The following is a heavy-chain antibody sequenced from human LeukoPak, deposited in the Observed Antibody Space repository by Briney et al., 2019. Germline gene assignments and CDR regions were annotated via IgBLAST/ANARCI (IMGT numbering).Heavy chain of an antibody. CDR3: ARDLLMYGLDV. CDR2: IYTSGNT. J-gene: IGHJ6*02. CDR1: GGSISSSSHS. D-gene: IGHD3-9*01. Sequence: SQTLSLTCTVSGGSISSSSHSWIWIRQPAGKGLEWIGRIYTSGNTNYIPSLKSRVTISFDTSKSQFSLKLSSVTAADTAVYYCARDLLMYGLDVWGQGTTVTVSS. V-gene: IGHV4-61*02.